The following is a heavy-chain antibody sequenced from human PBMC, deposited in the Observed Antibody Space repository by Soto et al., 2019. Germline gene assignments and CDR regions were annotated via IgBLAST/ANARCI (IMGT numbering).Heavy chain of an antibody. J-gene: IGHJ6*02. CDR2: INPNSGGT. CDR1: GYTFTGYY. D-gene: IGHD1-26*01. V-gene: IGHV1-2*02. CDR3: ASCSGSYGYYYGMDV. Sequence: QVQLVQSGAEVKKPGASVKVSCKASGYTFTGYYMHWVRQAPGQGLEWMGWINPNSGGTNYAQKFQGRVTMTRDTSISTAYMELIRLRSDDTAVYYCASCSGSYGYYYGMDVWGQGTTVTVSS.